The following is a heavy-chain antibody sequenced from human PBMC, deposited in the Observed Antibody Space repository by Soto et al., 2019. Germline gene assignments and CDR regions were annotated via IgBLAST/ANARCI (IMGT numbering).Heavy chain of an antibody. CDR3: AXGITIFGVVIGGSWFDP. CDR1: GGSISSGGYY. CDR2: IYYSGST. Sequence: SETLSLTCTVSGGSISSGGYYWSWIRQHPGKGLEWIGYIYYSGSTYYNPSLKSRVTISVDTSKKQFSLKLSSVTAADTAVYYCAXGITIFGVVIGGSWFDPWGQGTLVTVSS. D-gene: IGHD3-3*01. V-gene: IGHV4-31*03. J-gene: IGHJ5*02.